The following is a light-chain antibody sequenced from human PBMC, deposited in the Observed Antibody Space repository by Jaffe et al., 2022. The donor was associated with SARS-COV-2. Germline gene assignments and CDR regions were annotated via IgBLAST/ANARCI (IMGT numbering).Light chain of an antibody. V-gene: IGLV2-14*03. J-gene: IGLJ2*01. CDR2: EVT. CDR3: FSYARSNVLV. Sequence: QPALTQPASVSGSPGQSITISCTGANSDIGDYNYVSWYQQHPDKPPKLVIYEVTDRPSGVPFRFSGSKSGNTASLTISGLQAEDEADYYCFSYARSNVLVFGGGTRVTVL. CDR1: NSDIGDYNY.